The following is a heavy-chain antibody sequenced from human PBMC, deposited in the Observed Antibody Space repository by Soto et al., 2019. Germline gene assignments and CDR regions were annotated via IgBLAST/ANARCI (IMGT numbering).Heavy chain of an antibody. CDR2: IYHSGST. CDR1: GGSISSSNW. V-gene: IGHV4-4*02. J-gene: IGHJ5*02. D-gene: IGHD3-22*01. Sequence: SETLSLTCAVSGGSISSSNWGSWVRQPPGKGLEWIGEIYHSGSTNYNPSLKSRVTISVDKSKNQFSLKLSSVTAADTAVYYCARWSLYYYDSSGYYNWFDPWGQGTLVTVSS. CDR3: ARWSLYYYDSSGYYNWFDP.